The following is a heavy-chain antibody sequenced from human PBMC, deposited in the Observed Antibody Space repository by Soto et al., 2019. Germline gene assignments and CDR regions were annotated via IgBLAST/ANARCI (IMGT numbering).Heavy chain of an antibody. CDR2: VSGSGGTT. Sequence: GGSLRLSCAASGLTFSNYAMAWVRQAPGKGLEWVSGVSGSGGTTFYAASVKGRFAISRDNSKNTLYLQINSLRAEDTALYYCALRYCSRTTCPPLNSYFYMDVWGKGTTVTVSS. D-gene: IGHD2-2*01. CDR1: GLTFSNYA. J-gene: IGHJ6*03. V-gene: IGHV3-23*01. CDR3: ALRYCSRTTCPPLNSYFYMDV.